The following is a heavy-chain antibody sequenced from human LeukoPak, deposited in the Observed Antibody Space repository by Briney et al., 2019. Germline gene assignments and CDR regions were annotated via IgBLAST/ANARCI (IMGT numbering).Heavy chain of an antibody. J-gene: IGHJ4*02. D-gene: IGHD6-13*01. CDR2: IIPIFGTA. V-gene: IGHV1-69*13. CDR3: ARSPGGYSSSWVFDY. Sequence: SAKVSCKASGGTFSSYAISWVRQAPGQGLEWMGGIIPIFGTANYAQKFQGRVTITADESTSTAYMELSSLRSEDTAVYYCARSPGGYSSSWVFDYWGQGTLVTVSS. CDR1: GGTFSSYA.